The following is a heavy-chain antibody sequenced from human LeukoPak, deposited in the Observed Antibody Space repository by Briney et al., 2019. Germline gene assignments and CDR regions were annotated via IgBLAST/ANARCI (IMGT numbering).Heavy chain of an antibody. V-gene: IGHV3-11*06. CDR1: GFTFSDYY. J-gene: IGHJ4*02. Sequence: PGGPLRLSCAASGFTFSDYYMSWIRQAPGKGLEWVSYISSSSSYTNYADSVKGRFTISRDNAKNSLYLQMNSLRAEDTAVYYCARDKWELLLFDYWGQGTLVTVSS. CDR2: ISSSSSYT. CDR3: ARDKWELLLFDY. D-gene: IGHD1-26*01.